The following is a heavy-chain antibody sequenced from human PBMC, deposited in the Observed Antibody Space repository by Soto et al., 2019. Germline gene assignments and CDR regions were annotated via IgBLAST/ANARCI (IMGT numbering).Heavy chain of an antibody. D-gene: IGHD6-6*01. CDR2: ISGSGSGT. Sequence: HPGGSLRLSCAASGFTFSSYAMSWVRQAPGKGLEWVSTISGSGSGTYYPDSVKGRFTISRDNSKNTLYLQLSSLTAEDTAVYYCAKDFRYSTSTRGCFDYWGQGTLVTVSS. CDR1: GFTFSSYA. J-gene: IGHJ4*02. V-gene: IGHV3-23*01. CDR3: AKDFRYSTSTRGCFDY.